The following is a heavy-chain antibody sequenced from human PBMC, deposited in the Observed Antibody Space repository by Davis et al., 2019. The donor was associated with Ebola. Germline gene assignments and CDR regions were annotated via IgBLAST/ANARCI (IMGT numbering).Heavy chain of an antibody. CDR2: IYYSGST. D-gene: IGHD4/OR15-4a*01. CDR1: GGSFSGYY. CDR3: TRSNPNTKHDY. Sequence: MPSETLSLTCAVYGGSFSGYYWGWIRQPPGKGLEWIGSIYYSGSTYYNPSLKSRVTISVDTSKNQFSLQLNSVTPEDTAVYYCTRSNPNTKHDYWGQGTLVTVSS. J-gene: IGHJ4*02. V-gene: IGHV4-34*01.